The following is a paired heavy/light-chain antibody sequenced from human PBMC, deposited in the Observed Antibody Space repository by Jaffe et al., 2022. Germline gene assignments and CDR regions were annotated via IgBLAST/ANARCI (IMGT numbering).Light chain of an antibody. CDR3: LQHHSYPPT. CDR1: QGIRND. V-gene: IGKV1-17*01. Sequence: DIQMTQSPSSLSASVGDRVTITCRASQGIRNDLGWYQQKPGKAPKRLIYAASSLQSGVPSRFSGSGSGTEFTLTISSLQPEDFATYYCLQHHSYPPTFGQGTKVEIK. CDR2: AAS. J-gene: IGKJ1*01.
Heavy chain of an antibody. J-gene: IGHJ3*02. V-gene: IGHV1-2*02. CDR1: GYTFTGYY. Sequence: QVQLVQSGAEVKKPGASVKVSCKASGYTFTGYYMHWVRQAPGQGLEWMGCINPNSGGTIYAQKFQGRVTMTRDTSISTAYMALSRLRSDDTAVYYCARDNLRFGEFSDAFDIWGQGTMVTVSS. CDR2: INPNSGGT. CDR3: ARDNLRFGEFSDAFDI. D-gene: IGHD3-10*01.